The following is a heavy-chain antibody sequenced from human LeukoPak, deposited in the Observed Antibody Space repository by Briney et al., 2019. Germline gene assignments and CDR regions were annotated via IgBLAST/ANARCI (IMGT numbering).Heavy chain of an antibody. CDR1: GFTFSSYA. D-gene: IGHD2-2*01. Sequence: PGGSLRLSCAASGFTFSSYAMSWVRQAPGKGLEWVSAISGSGGSTYYADSVKGRFTISRDNSKNTLYLQMNSLRAEDTAVYYCAKIPVGVVPAAMPRYYYYYMDVWGKGTTVTVPS. J-gene: IGHJ6*03. V-gene: IGHV3-23*01. CDR3: AKIPVGVVPAAMPRYYYYYMDV. CDR2: ISGSGGST.